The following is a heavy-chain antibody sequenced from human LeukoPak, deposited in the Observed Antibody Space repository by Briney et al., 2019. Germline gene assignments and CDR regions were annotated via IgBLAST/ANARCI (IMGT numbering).Heavy chain of an antibody. D-gene: IGHD6-19*01. V-gene: IGHV3-30*18. J-gene: IGHJ4*02. CDR3: AKGSGYSSGWYGDYFDY. CDR1: GFTFSSYG. Sequence: GRSLRLSCAASGFTFSSYGMHWVRQAPGKGLEWVAVISYDGSNKYYADSVKGRFTISRDNSKNTLYLQMNSLRAEDTAVYYCAKGSGYSSGWYGDYFDYWGQGTLVTVSS. CDR2: ISYDGSNK.